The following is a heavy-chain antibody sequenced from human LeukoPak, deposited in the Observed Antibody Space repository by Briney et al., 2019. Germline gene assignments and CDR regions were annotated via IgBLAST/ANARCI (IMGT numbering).Heavy chain of an antibody. CDR3: ARILDNDWFDP. V-gene: IGHV1-69*04. Sequence: SVKVSCKASGGTFSSYAISWVRQAPGQGLEWMGRIIPILGIANYAQKFQGRVTITADKSTSTAYMELSSLRSEDTAVYYCARILDNDWFDPWGQGTLVTVSS. CDR2: IIPILGIA. J-gene: IGHJ5*02. CDR1: GGTFSSYA. D-gene: IGHD1-14*01.